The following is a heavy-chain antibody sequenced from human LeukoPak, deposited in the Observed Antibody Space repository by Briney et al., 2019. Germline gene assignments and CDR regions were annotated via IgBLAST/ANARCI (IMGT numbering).Heavy chain of an antibody. J-gene: IGHJ4*02. CDR3: ARHPVDTAMVFDVYYFDY. D-gene: IGHD5-18*01. V-gene: IGHV5-51*01. CDR1: GYSFTSYW. Sequence: GESLKISCKGSGYSFTSYWIGWVRQMPGKGLEWMGIIYPGDSDTRYSLSFQGQVTISADKSISTAYLQWSSLKASDTAMYYCARHPVDTAMVFDVYYFDYWGQGTLVTVSS. CDR2: IYPGDSDT.